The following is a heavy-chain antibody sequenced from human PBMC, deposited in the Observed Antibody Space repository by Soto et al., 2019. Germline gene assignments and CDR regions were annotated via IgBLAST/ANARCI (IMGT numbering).Heavy chain of an antibody. V-gene: IGHV1-24*01. Sequence: ASVKVSCKASGGTFSSYAISWVRQAPGKGLEWMGGFDPEDGETIYAQKFQGRVTMTEDTSTDTAYMELSSLRSEDTAVYYCAASGWSHYGMDVWGQGTTVTVSS. J-gene: IGHJ6*02. CDR2: FDPEDGET. CDR3: AASGWSHYGMDV. CDR1: GGTFSSYA. D-gene: IGHD6-19*01.